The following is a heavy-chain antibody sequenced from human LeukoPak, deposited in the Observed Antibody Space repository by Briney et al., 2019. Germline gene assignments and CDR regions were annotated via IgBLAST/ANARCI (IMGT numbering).Heavy chain of an antibody. V-gene: IGHV4-39*01. CDR1: GGSISGSSYY. CDR3: ARQDTITTPGVDY. J-gene: IGHJ4*02. Sequence: PSETLSLTCTVSGGSISGSSYYWGWIRQPPGKGLEWIGNVYYSGTTYYSPSLKSRVTISVDTSKNQFSLKLSSVTAADMAVYYCARQDTITTPGVDYWGQGTPVTVSS. D-gene: IGHD3-3*01. CDR2: VYYSGTT.